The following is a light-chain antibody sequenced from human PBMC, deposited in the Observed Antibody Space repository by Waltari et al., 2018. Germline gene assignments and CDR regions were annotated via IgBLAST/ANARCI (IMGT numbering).Light chain of an antibody. V-gene: IGLV1-40*01. J-gene: IGLJ3*02. CDR1: NPNIGAGYD. CDR2: GNN. CDR3: QSYDISLSAWV. Sequence: QSVLTQPPSVSGAPGQRVTISCPGSNPNIGAGYDGHWYQQVPGTAPKLLSFGNNNRPSGGPDRFSVSKSGTSASLAITGLQAEDEADYYCQSYDISLSAWVFGGGTKLAVL.